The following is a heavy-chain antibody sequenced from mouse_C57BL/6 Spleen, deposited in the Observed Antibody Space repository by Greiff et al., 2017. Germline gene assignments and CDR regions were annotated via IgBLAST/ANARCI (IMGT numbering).Heavy chain of an antibody. CDR2: IWGVGST. V-gene: IGHV2-6*01. CDR3: ASALNWEGAMDY. Sequence: QVQLKESGPGLVAPSQSLSITCTVSGFSLTSYGVDWVRQSPGKGLEWLGVIWGVGSTNYNSALKSRLGISKDNSKSQVFLKMNSLQTDYTAMYYCASALNWEGAMDYWGQGTSVTVSS. CDR1: GFSLTSYG. J-gene: IGHJ4*01. D-gene: IGHD4-1*01.